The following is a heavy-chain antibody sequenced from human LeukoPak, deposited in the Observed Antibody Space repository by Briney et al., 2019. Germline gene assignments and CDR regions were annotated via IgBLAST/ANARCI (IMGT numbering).Heavy chain of an antibody. CDR1: GFTFDDYG. V-gene: IGHV3-20*04. CDR2: INWNGGST. CDR3: ARDRIVGATSRRHFDY. Sequence: GGSLRLSCAASGFTFDDYGMSWVRQAPGKGLEWVSGINWNGGSTGYADSVKGRFTISRDNAKNSLYLQMNSLRAEDTAVYYCARDRIVGATSRRHFDYWGQGTLVTVSS. J-gene: IGHJ4*02. D-gene: IGHD1-26*01.